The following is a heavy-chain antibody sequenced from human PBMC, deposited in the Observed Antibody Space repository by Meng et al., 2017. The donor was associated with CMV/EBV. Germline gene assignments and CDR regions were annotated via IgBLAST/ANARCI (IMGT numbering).Heavy chain of an antibody. CDR2: INHSGST. CDR1: GGSFSGYY. V-gene: IGHV4-34*01. J-gene: IGHJ5*02. Sequence: QVRQQQWGAGLLKPSGTLSLPCAVYGGSFSGYYWSWIRQPPGKGLEWIGEINHSGSTNYNPSLKSRVTISVDTSKNQFSLKLSSVTAADTAVYYCARGGNWFDPWGQGTLVTVSS. CDR3: ARGGNWFDP.